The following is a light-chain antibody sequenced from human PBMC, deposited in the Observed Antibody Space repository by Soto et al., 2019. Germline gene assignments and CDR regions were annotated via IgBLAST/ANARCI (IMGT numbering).Light chain of an antibody. J-gene: IGKJ5*01. Sequence: EMVLTQSPATLSLSPGERATLSCRARQSVSSYLALYQQKPGHAPSLLLYDASNRPTGIPARFSGSGSGTSFTLPISRLEPEDCAVDYCLQRSNLSPITFGQGTRLELK. CDR3: LQRSNLSPIT. CDR1: QSVSSY. V-gene: IGKV3-11*01. CDR2: DAS.